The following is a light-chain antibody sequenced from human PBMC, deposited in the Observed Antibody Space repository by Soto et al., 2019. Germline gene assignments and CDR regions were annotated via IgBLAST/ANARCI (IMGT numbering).Light chain of an antibody. CDR1: QTVSRN. V-gene: IGKV3-15*01. CDR2: AAS. Sequence: EIVMTQYPVTLSVSPGEGATLSCRASQTVSRNLAWYQQKPGRAPRLLIYAASTRATGVPARFSGSGSGTEITLTISSLQSEDFAVYYCQRYNNWPPITFGQGTRLEIK. J-gene: IGKJ5*01. CDR3: QRYNNWPPIT.